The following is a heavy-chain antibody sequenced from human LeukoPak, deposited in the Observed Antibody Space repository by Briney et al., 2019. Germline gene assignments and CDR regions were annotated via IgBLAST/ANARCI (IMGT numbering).Heavy chain of an antibody. Sequence: GGSLRLSRAASGFTFTSYGMRWVRQAPGKGLEWVSGIIGRGGSTYYADSVKGRFTISRDNSKNTLYLQMNSLRAEDTAVYYCAKAGGSGSYYNARYNWFDPWGQGTLVTVSS. J-gene: IGHJ5*02. CDR2: IIGRGGST. D-gene: IGHD3-10*01. CDR3: AKAGGSGSYYNARYNWFDP. CDR1: GFTFTSYG. V-gene: IGHV3-23*01.